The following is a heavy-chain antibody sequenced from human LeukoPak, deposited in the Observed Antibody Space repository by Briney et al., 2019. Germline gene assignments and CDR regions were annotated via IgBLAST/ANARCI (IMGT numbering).Heavy chain of an antibody. Sequence: SETLSLTCTVSGGSISTYYWSWIRQSPGKGLEWIGSIYYSGSTNYNPSLKGRVTISVDTSKNQFSLELSSVTAADTAVYYCAVNLTRHTFDIWGQGTMVTVSS. CDR3: AVNLTRHTFDI. J-gene: IGHJ3*02. V-gene: IGHV4-59*08. CDR2: IYYSGST. D-gene: IGHD1-1*01. CDR1: GGSISTYY.